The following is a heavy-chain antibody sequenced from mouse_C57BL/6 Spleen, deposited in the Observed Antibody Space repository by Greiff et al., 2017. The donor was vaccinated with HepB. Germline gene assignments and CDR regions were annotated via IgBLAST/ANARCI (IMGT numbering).Heavy chain of an antibody. Sequence: QVQLQQPGAELVRPGTSVKLSCKASGYTFTSYWMHWVKQRPGQGLEWIGVIDPSDSYTNYNQKFKGKATLTVDTSSSTAYMQLSSLTSEDSAVYYCARKSYYGSSYGGYFDVWGTGTTVTVSS. CDR2: IDPSDSYT. J-gene: IGHJ1*03. CDR3: ARKSYYGSSYGGYFDV. D-gene: IGHD1-1*01. CDR1: GYTFTSYW. V-gene: IGHV1-59*01.